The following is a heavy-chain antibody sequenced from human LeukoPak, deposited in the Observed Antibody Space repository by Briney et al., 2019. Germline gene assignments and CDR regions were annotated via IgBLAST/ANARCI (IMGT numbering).Heavy chain of an antibody. Sequence: SQTLSLTCTVSGGSISSGGYYWSWIRQPPGKGLEWIGYIYHSGSTYYNPSLKSRVTISVDRSKNQFSLKLSSVTAADTAVYYCARGDYGDYDGYFDYWGQGTLVTVSS. CDR3: ARGDYGDYDGYFDY. D-gene: IGHD4-17*01. V-gene: IGHV4-30-2*01. CDR2: IYHSGST. J-gene: IGHJ4*02. CDR1: GGSISSGGYY.